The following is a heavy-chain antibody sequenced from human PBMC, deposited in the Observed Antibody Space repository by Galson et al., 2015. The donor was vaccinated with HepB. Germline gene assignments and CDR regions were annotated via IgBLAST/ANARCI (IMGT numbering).Heavy chain of an antibody. CDR1: GFTLSSYA. Sequence: SLRLSCAASGFTLSSYAIHWVRQAPGKGLEWVTVISYDGRNQNYADSVMGRFTISRDNSKDTVYLQMSGLRADDTAVYYCARDSGYVSGWYAGRGGFDYWGQGTTVTVSS. J-gene: IGHJ4*03. V-gene: IGHV3-30*03. CDR2: ISYDGRNQ. D-gene: IGHD6-19*01. CDR3: ARDSGYVSGWYAGRGGFDY.